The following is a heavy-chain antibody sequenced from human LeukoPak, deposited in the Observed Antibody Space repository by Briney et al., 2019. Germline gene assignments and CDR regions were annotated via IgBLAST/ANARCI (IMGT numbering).Heavy chain of an antibody. D-gene: IGHD6-6*01. Sequence: GGSLRLSCAASGFTFSSSAMSWGRQAPGKGVEYFSAISSNGGSTYYADSVKGRFTISRDNSKNTLYLQMSSLRAEDTAVYYCVKALSGEQLDDDPWGQGTLVTVSS. V-gene: IGHV3-64D*06. CDR1: GFTFSSSA. J-gene: IGHJ5*02. CDR3: VKALSGEQLDDDP. CDR2: ISSNGGST.